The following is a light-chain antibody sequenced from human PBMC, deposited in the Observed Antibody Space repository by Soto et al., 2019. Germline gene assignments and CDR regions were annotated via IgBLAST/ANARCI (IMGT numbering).Light chain of an antibody. J-gene: IGLJ2*01. CDR3: QSYDSSLSGSHVV. Sequence: QSVLTQPPSVSGAPGQRVTISCTGSSYNIGAGYDVHWYQQLPGTAPKLLIYGNSNRPSGVPDRFSGSKSGTSASLAITGLQAEDDADYYCQSYDSSLSGSHVVFGGGTQLTVL. V-gene: IGLV1-40*01. CDR1: SYNIGAGYD. CDR2: GNS.